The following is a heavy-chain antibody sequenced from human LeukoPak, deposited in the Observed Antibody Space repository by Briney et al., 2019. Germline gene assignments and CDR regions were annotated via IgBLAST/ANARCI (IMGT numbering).Heavy chain of an antibody. V-gene: IGHV1-18*01. J-gene: IGHJ6*02. D-gene: IGHD3-10*01. CDR1: GYTFTSYG. CDR2: ISAYNGNT. Sequence: ASVKVSCKASGYTFTSYGISWVRQAPGQGLEWMGWISAYNGNTYYAQKLQGRVTMTTDTSTSTAYMELRSLRSDDTAVYYCARDKGVSGSGSYYDYYYYYYGMDVWGQGTTVTVSS. CDR3: ARDKGVSGSGSYYDYYYYYYGMDV.